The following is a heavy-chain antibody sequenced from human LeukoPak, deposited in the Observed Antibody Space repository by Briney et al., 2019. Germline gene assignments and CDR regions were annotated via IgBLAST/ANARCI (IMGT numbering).Heavy chain of an antibody. D-gene: IGHD5-18*01. Sequence: PSETLSLTCTVSGGSISSYYWSWIRQPAGKGLEWIGRIYTSGSTNYNPSLKSRVTMSVDTSKNQFSLKLSSVTAADTAVYYCARFGYSYGYMHLSTFDYWGQGTLVTVSS. CDR2: IYTSGST. J-gene: IGHJ4*02. CDR3: ARFGYSYGYMHLSTFDY. CDR1: GGSISSYY. V-gene: IGHV4-4*07.